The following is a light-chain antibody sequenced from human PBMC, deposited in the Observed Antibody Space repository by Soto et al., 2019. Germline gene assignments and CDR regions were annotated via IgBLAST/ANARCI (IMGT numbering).Light chain of an antibody. CDR3: QQYGDFPYT. V-gene: IGKV3-20*01. CDR2: GTS. CDR1: QSVTNNY. Sequence: ENVLTQSPGTLSLSPGERATLSCRASQSVTNNYLAWHQQKPGQAPRLLIYGTSRRATGIPDRFSGSGSGTDFTLSISRLEPEDIAVYQCQQYGDFPYTFGQGTKLEIK. J-gene: IGKJ2*01.